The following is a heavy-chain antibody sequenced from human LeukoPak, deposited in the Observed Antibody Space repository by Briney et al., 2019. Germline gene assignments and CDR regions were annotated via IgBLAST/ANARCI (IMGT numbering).Heavy chain of an antibody. D-gene: IGHD3-3*01. J-gene: IGHJ5*02. V-gene: IGHV3-48*03. CDR3: ARGFDWFDP. CDR2: ISSSGSTI. Sequence: GGSLGLSCAASGFTFSSYEMNWVRQAPGKGLEWVSYISSSGSTIYYADSVKGRFTISRDNAKNSLYLQMNSLRAEDTAVYYCARGFDWFDPWGQGTLVTVSS. CDR1: GFTFSSYE.